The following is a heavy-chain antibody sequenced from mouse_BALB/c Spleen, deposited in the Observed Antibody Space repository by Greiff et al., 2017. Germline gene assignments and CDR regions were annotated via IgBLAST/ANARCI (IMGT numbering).Heavy chain of an antibody. CDR3: ARDGVGRAMDY. Sequence: DVMLVESGGGLVKPGGSLKLFCAASGFTFSDHYMYWVRQTPEKRREWVATISDGGSYTYYPDSVKGRFTISRDNAKNNLYLQMSSLKSEDTAMYYCARDGVGRAMDYWGQGTSVTVSS. CDR1: GFTFSDHY. J-gene: IGHJ4*01. CDR2: ISDGGSYT. V-gene: IGHV5-4*02. D-gene: IGHD1-1*01.